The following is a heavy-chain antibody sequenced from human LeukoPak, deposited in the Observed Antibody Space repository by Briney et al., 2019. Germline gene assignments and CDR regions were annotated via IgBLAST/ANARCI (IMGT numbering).Heavy chain of an antibody. CDR3: AITLNYDSSGYYRGSFGY. J-gene: IGHJ4*02. Sequence: SETLSLTCSVSGDSISDDYWSWIRQPPGKGLEWIGYIHYSGNTNYNPSLKSRVTMSVDTSKNQFSLNLSSVTAADTAVYYCAITLNYDSSGYYRGSFGYWGQGTPVTVSS. V-gene: IGHV4-59*01. CDR1: GDSISDDY. CDR2: IHYSGNT. D-gene: IGHD3-22*01.